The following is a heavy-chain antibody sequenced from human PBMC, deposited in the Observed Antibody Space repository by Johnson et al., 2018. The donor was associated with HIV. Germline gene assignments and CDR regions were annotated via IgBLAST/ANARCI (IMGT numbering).Heavy chain of an antibody. CDR1: GFTFSSYW. V-gene: IGHV3-7*03. J-gene: IGHJ3*02. D-gene: IGHD3-10*01. CDR3: TRLRRSYSEGYVFDI. CDR2: IKQDGSEK. Sequence: VQLVESGGGLVQPGGSLRLSCAASGFTFSSYWMSWVRQAPGKGLEWVANIKQDGSEKYYVDSVKGRFTISRDNAKNSLYLQMNSLKTEDTAVYYCTRLRRSYSEGYVFDIWGQGTMVTVSS.